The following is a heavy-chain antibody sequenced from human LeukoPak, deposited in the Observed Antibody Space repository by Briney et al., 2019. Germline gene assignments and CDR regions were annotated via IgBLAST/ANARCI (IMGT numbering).Heavy chain of an antibody. J-gene: IGHJ4*02. CDR2: ISAYNGNT. V-gene: IGHV1-18*01. D-gene: IGHD3-9*01. CDR1: GGTFSSYA. Sequence: ASVKVSCKASGGTFSSYAISWVRQAPGQGLEWMGWISAYNGNTNYAQKLQGRVTMTTDTSTSTAYMELRSLRSDDTAVYYCAREPRRNYDILTGYYLMDYWGQGTLVTVSS. CDR3: AREPRRNYDILTGYYLMDY.